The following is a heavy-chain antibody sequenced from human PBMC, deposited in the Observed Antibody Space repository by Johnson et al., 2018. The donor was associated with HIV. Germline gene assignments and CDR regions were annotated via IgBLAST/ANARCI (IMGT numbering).Heavy chain of an antibody. CDR1: GFIVSSNY. Sequence: VQLVESGGGLIQPGGSLRLSCAASGFIVSSNYMSWVRQAPGKGLERVSLIYSGGRTYYADSVKGRFTISRDNSKNTLYLQMNTLRAEDTAVYYCAREAGAFDIWGQGTMVTVSS. CDR3: AREAGAFDI. CDR2: IYSGGRT. V-gene: IGHV3-53*01. J-gene: IGHJ3*02.